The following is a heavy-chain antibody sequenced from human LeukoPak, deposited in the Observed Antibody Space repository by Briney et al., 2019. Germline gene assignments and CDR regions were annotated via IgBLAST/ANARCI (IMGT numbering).Heavy chain of an antibody. Sequence: GGSLRLSCKASGGTFSSYAISWVRQAPGQGLEWMGRIIPILGIANYAQKFQGRVTVTADKSTSTAYMELSSLRSEDTAVYYCAREGYCGGDCSWGQGTLVTVSS. D-gene: IGHD2-21*02. J-gene: IGHJ5*02. CDR3: AREGYCGGDCS. V-gene: IGHV1-69*04. CDR2: IIPILGIA. CDR1: GGTFSSYA.